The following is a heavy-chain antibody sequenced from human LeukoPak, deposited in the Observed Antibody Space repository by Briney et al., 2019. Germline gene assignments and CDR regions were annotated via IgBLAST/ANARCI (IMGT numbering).Heavy chain of an antibody. J-gene: IGHJ6*03. CDR2: IRYDGSNK. Sequence: GGSLRLSCAASGFTFSSYGVHWVRQAPGKGLEWVAFIRYDGSNKYYADSVKGRFTISRDNSKNTLYLQMKSLRAEDTAVYYCAKGGGYEAQYYYYYLDVWGKGTTVTISS. CDR3: AKGGGYEAQYYYYYLDV. CDR1: GFTFSSYG. V-gene: IGHV3-30*02. D-gene: IGHD5-12*01.